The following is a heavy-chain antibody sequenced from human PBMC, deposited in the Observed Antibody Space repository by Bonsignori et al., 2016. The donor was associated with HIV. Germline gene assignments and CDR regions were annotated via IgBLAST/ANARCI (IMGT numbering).Heavy chain of an antibody. Sequence: GGPLRLSCAASGFTFSSYSMNWVRQAPGKGLEWVSSISGSSSYIYYADSVKGRFTISRDNAKNSLYLQMNSLRAEDTAVYYCARGLVGATIYFDYWGQGTLVTVSS. D-gene: IGHD1-26*01. V-gene: IGHV3-21*01. CDR3: ARGLVGATIYFDY. CDR2: ISGSSSYI. J-gene: IGHJ4*02. CDR1: GFTFSSYS.